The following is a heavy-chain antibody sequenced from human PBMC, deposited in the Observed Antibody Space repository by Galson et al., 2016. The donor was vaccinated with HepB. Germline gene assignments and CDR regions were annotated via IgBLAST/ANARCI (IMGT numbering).Heavy chain of an antibody. V-gene: IGHV3-48*02. D-gene: IGHD6-13*01. CDR3: ARAGSSWYFDY. CDR2: ISSSGGTI. CDR1: GFTFISYN. J-gene: IGHJ4*02. Sequence: SLRLSCAASGFTFISYNMNWVRQAPGKGLEWISYISSSGGTIYYADSVKGRFTISRDNAKNSPYLQMNSLRDEDTAVYYCARAGSSWYFDYWGQGTLVTVSS.